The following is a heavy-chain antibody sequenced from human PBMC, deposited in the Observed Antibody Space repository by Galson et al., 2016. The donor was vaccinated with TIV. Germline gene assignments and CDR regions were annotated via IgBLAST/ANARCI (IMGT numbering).Heavy chain of an antibody. CDR1: GFTFSTYA. CDR3: AKGPLIVVELDS. CDR2: ISDSGDST. D-gene: IGHD3-22*01. Sequence: SLRLSCAASGFTFSTYAMTWVRQVPGKGLEWVSSISDSGDSTYYADSVKGRFTISRDNSKNTLYLQMNSLRAEDTAIYYCAKGPLIVVELDSWGQGTLVTVSS. J-gene: IGHJ4*02. V-gene: IGHV3-23*01.